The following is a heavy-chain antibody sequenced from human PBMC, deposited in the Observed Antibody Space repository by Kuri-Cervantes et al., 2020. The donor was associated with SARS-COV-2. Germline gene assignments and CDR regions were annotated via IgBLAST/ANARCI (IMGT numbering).Heavy chain of an antibody. J-gene: IGHJ2*01. CDR3: ARRPDQIYWYFDL. D-gene: IGHD2-2*01. Sequence: LRLSCTVPGGSISSGGFYWSWIRQHPGKGLEWIAYIYYSGGTYYNPSLKSRVTISVDTSKNQFSLKLSSVTAADTAVYYCARRPDQIYWYFDLWGRGTLVTVSS. CDR2: IYYSGGT. CDR1: GGSISSGGFY. V-gene: IGHV4-31*03.